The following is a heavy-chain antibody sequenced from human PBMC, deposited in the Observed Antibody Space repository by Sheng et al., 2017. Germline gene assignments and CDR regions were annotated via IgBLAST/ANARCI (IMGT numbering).Heavy chain of an antibody. V-gene: IGHV3-48*03. Sequence: PGGSLRLSCAASGFTFSSFDMNWVRQAPGKGLEWISYISDRGSSIYYADSVKGRFTISRDNAKNSLYLQMNSLRAEDTAVYYCARERSYYYYMDVWGQGTTVTVSS. CDR3: ARERSYYYYMDV. CDR1: GFTFSSFD. J-gene: IGHJ6*03. CDR2: ISDRGSSI.